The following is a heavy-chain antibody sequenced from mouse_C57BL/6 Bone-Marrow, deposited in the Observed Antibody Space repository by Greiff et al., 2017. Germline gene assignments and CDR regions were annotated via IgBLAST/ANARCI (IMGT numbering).Heavy chain of an antibody. J-gene: IGHJ4*01. D-gene: IGHD2-3*01. V-gene: IGHV1-50*01. CDR2: IDPSDSYT. CDR1: GYTFTSYW. Sequence: VQVQQPGAELVKPGASVKLSCKASGYTFTSYWMQWVKQRPGQGLEWIGEIDPSDSYTNYNQKFKGKATLTVDTSSSTAYMQLSSLTSEDSAVYYCASGWLGYAMDYWGQGTSVTVSS. CDR3: ASGWLGYAMDY.